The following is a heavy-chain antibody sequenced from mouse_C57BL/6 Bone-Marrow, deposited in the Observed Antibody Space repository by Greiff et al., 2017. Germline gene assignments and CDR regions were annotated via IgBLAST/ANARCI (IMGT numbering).Heavy chain of an antibody. CDR3: ASIVTTRYYAMDN. D-gene: IGHD2-5*01. J-gene: IGHJ4*01. V-gene: IGHV1-59*01. CDR1: GYTFTSYW. Sequence: QVQLQQPGAELVRPGTSVKLSCKASGYTFTSYWMHWVKQRPGQGLEWIGVIDPSDSYTNYNQKFKGKATLTVDTSSSTAYMQLSSLTSEDSAVYYSASIVTTRYYAMDNWGQGTSVTAS. CDR2: IDPSDSYT.